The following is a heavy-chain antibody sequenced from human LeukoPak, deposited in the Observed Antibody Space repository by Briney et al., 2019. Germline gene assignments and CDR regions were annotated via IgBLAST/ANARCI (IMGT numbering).Heavy chain of an antibody. CDR2: IIPIFGTA. Sequence: SVKVSCKASGGTFSSYAISWVRQAPGQGLEWMGGIIPIFGTANYAQKFQGRVTITADESTSTAYMELNSLRVEDTALYYCVRLGSTSPGNWYKLFDQWGQGTLVAVSS. CDR3: VRLGSTSPGNWYKLFDQ. V-gene: IGHV1-69*13. D-gene: IGHD2-2*01. CDR1: GGTFSSYA. J-gene: IGHJ4*02.